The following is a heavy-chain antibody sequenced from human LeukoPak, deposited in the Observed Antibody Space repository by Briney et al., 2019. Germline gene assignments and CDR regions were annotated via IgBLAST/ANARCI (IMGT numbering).Heavy chain of an antibody. Sequence: SETLSLTCTVSGDSISSNKNHWGWIRQPPGKGLEWIGDISYSGSTHYNPSLKSRVTISVDKSKNQFSLKLSSVTAADTAVYYCARDTVTTGFDPWGQGTLVTVSS. J-gene: IGHJ5*02. CDR1: GDSISSNKNH. V-gene: IGHV4-39*07. D-gene: IGHD4-17*01. CDR3: ARDTVTTGFDP. CDR2: ISYSGST.